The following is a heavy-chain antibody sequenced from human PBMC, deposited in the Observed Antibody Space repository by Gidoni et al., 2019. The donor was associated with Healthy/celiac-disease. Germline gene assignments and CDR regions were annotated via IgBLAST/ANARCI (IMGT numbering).Heavy chain of an antibody. CDR1: GFTFSSYE. Sequence: EVQLVESGGGLVQPGGSLRVSCAASGFTFSSYEMNWFRQAPGKGLEWVSYISSSGSTIYYADSVKGRFTISRDNAKNSLYLQMNSLRAEDTAVYYCARSGRETKEGATHIPIDYWGQGTLVTVSS. CDR3: ARSGRETKEGATHIPIDY. D-gene: IGHD1-26*01. V-gene: IGHV3-48*03. CDR2: ISSSGSTI. J-gene: IGHJ4*02.